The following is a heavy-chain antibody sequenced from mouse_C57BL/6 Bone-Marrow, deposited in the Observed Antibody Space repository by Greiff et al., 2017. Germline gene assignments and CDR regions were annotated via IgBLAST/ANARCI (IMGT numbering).Heavy chain of an antibody. CDR2: IYPGGGYT. Sequence: QVQLQQSGAELVRPGTSVKMSCTASGYTFTNYWIGWAKQRPGHGLEWIGDIYPGGGYTNYNEKFKGKATLTADKSSSTAYMQFSSLTSENSAIYYCAREFHWYFDVWGTGTTVTVAS. CDR1: GYTFTNYW. J-gene: IGHJ1*03. V-gene: IGHV1-63*01. CDR3: AREFHWYFDV.